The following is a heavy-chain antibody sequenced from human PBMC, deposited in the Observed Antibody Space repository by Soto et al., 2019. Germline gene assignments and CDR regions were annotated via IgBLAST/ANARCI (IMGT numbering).Heavy chain of an antibody. CDR1: GLTFSSNA. CDR3: AKVLASFDAFDI. Sequence: EVQLLESGGGWLQPGGSLRLSCAPSGLTFSSNAMSWVRKAQGRGLEWVSAISGRGGSTYYADSVKGRFTISRDNSKNTLYLQMNSLRAEDTAVYYCAKVLASFDAFDIWGQGTMVTVSS. V-gene: IGHV3-23*01. D-gene: IGHD6-6*01. CDR2: ISGRGGST. J-gene: IGHJ3*02.